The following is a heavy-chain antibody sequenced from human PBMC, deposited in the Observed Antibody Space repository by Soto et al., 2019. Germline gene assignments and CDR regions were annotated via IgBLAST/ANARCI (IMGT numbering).Heavy chain of an antibody. D-gene: IGHD6-13*01. V-gene: IGHV3-66*01. CDR2: IYSGGST. J-gene: IGHJ5*02. CDR3: AREIAAAGTRWFDP. CDR1: GFTVSSNY. Sequence: EVQLVESGGGLVQPGGSLRLSCAASGFTVSSNYMSWVRQAPGKGLEWVSVIYSGGSTYYADSVKGRFTISRDNSKNTLYLQRNSLRAEDTAVYYCAREIAAAGTRWFDPWGQGTLVTVSS.